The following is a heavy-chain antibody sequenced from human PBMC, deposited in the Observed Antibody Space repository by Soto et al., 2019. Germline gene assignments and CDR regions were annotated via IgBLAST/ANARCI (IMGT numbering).Heavy chain of an antibody. J-gene: IGHJ4*02. CDR1: SVSNDW. CDR3: TRGGKYYGRAYYFDY. Sequence: SVSNDWMNWVRQAPGKGLEWVGRIKSKTDGGTTDYAAPVKGRFTISRDDSKHTLYLQMNGLKTEDTAMYYGTRGGKYYGRAYYFDYWGQGTLVTVSS. D-gene: IGHD4-17*01. V-gene: IGHV3-15*07. CDR2: IKSKTDGGTT.